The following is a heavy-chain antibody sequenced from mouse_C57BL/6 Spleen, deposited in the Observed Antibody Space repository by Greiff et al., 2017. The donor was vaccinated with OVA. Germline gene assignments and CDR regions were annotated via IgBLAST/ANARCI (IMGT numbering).Heavy chain of an antibody. J-gene: IGHJ3*01. CDR3: ARDLGNGAY. D-gene: IGHD2-1*01. CDR2: ISDGGSYT. CDR1: GFTFSSYA. V-gene: IGHV5-4*01. Sequence: EVKVVESGGGLVKPGGSLKLSCAASGFTFSSYAMSWVRQTPEKRLEWVATISDGGSYTYYPDNVKGRFTISRDNAKNNLYLQMSHLKSEDTAMYYCARDLGNGAYWGQGTLVTVSA.